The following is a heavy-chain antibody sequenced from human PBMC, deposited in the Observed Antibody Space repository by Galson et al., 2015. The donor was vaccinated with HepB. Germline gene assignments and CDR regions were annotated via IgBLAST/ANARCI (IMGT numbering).Heavy chain of an antibody. J-gene: IGHJ4*02. CDR3: ARPSSKSIVVVVAAAFDY. D-gene: IGHD2-15*01. CDR2: IKQDGSEK. CDR1: GFTFSSYW. V-gene: IGHV3-7*03. Sequence: SLRLSCAASGFTFSSYWMSWVRQAPGKGLEWVANIKQDGSEKYYVDSVKGRFTISRDNAKNSLYLQMNSLRAEDTAVYYCARPSSKSIVVVVAAAFDYWGQGTLVTVSS.